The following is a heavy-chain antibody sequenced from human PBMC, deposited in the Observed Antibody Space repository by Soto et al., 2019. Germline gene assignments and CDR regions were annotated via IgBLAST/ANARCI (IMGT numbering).Heavy chain of an antibody. CDR2: IYYSGST. D-gene: IGHD3-22*01. J-gene: IGHJ5*02. CDR1: GGSISSGDYC. CDR3: ARELIVVARGSNWFDP. Sequence: SETLSLTCTVSGGSISSGDYCWSWIRQPPGKGLERIGYIYYSGSTYYNTSLKSRVTISVDTSKNQFSLKLSSVTAADTAVYYCARELIVVARGSNWFDPWGQGTLVTVSS. V-gene: IGHV4-30-4*01.